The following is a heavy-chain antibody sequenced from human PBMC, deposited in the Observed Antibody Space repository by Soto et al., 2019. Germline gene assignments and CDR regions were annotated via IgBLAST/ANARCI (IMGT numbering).Heavy chain of an antibody. V-gene: IGHV1-18*04. J-gene: IGHJ6*02. CDR3: ASPSHESNSGSYNRRVYYYYGMDV. D-gene: IGHD1-26*01. CDR2: ISAYNGNT. Sequence: GASVNVSCKASCYTFTSYGISWVRQAPLQVLELMVWISAYNGNTNYAQKLQVRVTMTTDTSTSTAYMELSSLRSEDTAVYYCASPSHESNSGSYNRRVYYYYGMDVWGQGNTVTVSS. CDR1: CYTFTSYG.